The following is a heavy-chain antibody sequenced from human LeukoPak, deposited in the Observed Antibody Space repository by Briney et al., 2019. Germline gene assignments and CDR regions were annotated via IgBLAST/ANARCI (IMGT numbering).Heavy chain of an antibody. Sequence: SETLSLTCAVYGGSFSGYYWSWIRQPPGKGLEWIGEINHSGSTNYNPSLKSRVTISVDTSKNQFSLKLSSVTAADTAVYYCARGQHKQLADFYYYYYMDVWGKGTTVTVSS. CDR2: INHSGST. J-gene: IGHJ6*03. V-gene: IGHV4-34*01. CDR3: ARGQHKQLADFYYYYYMDV. CDR1: GGSFSGYY. D-gene: IGHD6-13*01.